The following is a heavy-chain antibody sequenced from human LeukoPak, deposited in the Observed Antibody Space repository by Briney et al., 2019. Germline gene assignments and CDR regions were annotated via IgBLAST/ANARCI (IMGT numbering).Heavy chain of an antibody. V-gene: IGHV4-39*02. Sequence: SETLSLTCTVSGGSISRSSFYWAWLRQPPGKGLEWIGGVYNSGSTYYNPSLKSRVTISEDTSKNHFSLKLTSVTAADTAVYYCASLTDARWFDPWGQGALVTVSS. CDR1: GGSISRSSFY. CDR3: ASLTDARWFDP. J-gene: IGHJ5*02. CDR2: VYNSGST.